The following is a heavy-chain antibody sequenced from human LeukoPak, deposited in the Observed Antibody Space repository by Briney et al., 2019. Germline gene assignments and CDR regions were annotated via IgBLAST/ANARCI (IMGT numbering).Heavy chain of an antibody. CDR2: IYHSGST. J-gene: IGHJ4*02. V-gene: IGHV4-38-2*01. CDR1: GYSISSGYY. CDR3: ARYSSSWYYFDY. D-gene: IGHD6-13*01. Sequence: SETLSLTCAVSGYSISSGYYWGWIRQPPGKGLEWIGSIYHSGSTYYNPSLKSRVTISVDTSKNQFSLKLSSVTAADTAVYYRARYSSSWYYFDYWGQGTLITVSS.